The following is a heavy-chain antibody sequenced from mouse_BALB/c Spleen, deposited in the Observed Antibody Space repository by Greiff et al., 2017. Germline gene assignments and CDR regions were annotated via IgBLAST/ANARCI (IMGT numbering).Heavy chain of an antibody. V-gene: IGHV1S81*02. J-gene: IGHJ2*01. CDR2: INPSNGRT. CDR3: ARYGAYYFDY. CDR1: GYTFTSYW. Sequence: VQLQQPGAELVKPGASVKLSCKASGYTFTSYWMHWVKQRPGQGLEWIGEINPSNGRTNYNEKFKSKATLTVDKSSSTAYMQLSSLTSEDSAVYYCARYGAYYFDYWGQGTTLTVSS. D-gene: IGHD1-1*02.